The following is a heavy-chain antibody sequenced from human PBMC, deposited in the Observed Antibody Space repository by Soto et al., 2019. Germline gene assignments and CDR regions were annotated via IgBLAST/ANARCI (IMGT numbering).Heavy chain of an antibody. CDR2: ISYDGSNK. CDR1: GFTFSSYA. CDR3: ARDFGYGMDV. D-gene: IGHD3-3*01. V-gene: IGHV3-30-3*01. J-gene: IGHJ6*02. Sequence: WSLRLSCAASGFTFSSYAMHWVRQAPGKGLEWVAVISYDGSNKYYADSVKGRFTISRDNSKNTLYLQMNSLRAEDTAVYYCARDFGYGMDVWGQGTTVTVYS.